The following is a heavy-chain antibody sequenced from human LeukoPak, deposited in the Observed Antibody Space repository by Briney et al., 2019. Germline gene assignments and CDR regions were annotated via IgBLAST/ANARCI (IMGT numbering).Heavy chain of an antibody. CDR3: ARTALRGYSSSWLKFDY. V-gene: IGHV4-34*01. Sequence: SETLSLTCAVYGGSFSGYYWSWIRQPPGTGLEWIGEINHSGSTNYNPSLKSRVTISVDTSKNQFSLKLSSVTAADTAVYYCARTALRGYSSSWLKFDYWGQGTPVTVSS. CDR2: INHSGST. CDR1: GGSFSGYY. J-gene: IGHJ4*02. D-gene: IGHD6-13*01.